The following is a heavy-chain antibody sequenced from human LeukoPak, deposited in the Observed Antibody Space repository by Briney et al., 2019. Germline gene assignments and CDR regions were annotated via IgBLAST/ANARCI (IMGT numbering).Heavy chain of an antibody. D-gene: IGHD5-24*01. J-gene: IGHJ6*02. CDR3: AKDEMATILRVGYYGMDV. V-gene: IGHV3-30*18. CDR1: GFTFSSYG. Sequence: GKSLRLSCAASGFTFSSYGMHWVRQAPGKGLEWVAVISYDGSNKYYADSVKGRFTISRDNSKNTLYLQMNSLRAEDTAVYYCAKDEMATILRVGYYGMDVWGQGTTVTVSS. CDR2: ISYDGSNK.